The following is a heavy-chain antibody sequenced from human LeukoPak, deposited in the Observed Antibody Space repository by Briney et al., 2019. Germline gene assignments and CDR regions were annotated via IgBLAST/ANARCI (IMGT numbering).Heavy chain of an antibody. J-gene: IGHJ4*02. CDR2: IIPIFGTA. Sequence: GASVKVSCKASGGTFSSYAISWVRQAPGQGLGWMGGIIPIFGTANYAQKFQGRVTITADESTSTAYMELSSLRSEDTAVYYCARQAPPLSIYGDYPFDYWGQGTLVTVSS. CDR1: GGTFSSYA. CDR3: ARQAPPLSIYGDYPFDY. V-gene: IGHV1-69*13. D-gene: IGHD4-17*01.